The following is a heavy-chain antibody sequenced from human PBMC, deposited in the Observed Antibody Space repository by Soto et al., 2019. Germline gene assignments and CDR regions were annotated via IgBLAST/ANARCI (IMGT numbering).Heavy chain of an antibody. D-gene: IGHD3-10*01. CDR2: IYYSGST. V-gene: IGHV4-31*03. Sequence: TLSLTCTVSGGSISSGGYYWSWIRQQPGKGLEWIGYIYYSGSTYYNPSLKSRVTISVDTSKNQFSLKLSSVTAADTAVYYFARLPPLLWFGELWGAFDIWGQGTMVTVSS. CDR3: ARLPPLLWFGELWGAFDI. CDR1: GGSISSGGYY. J-gene: IGHJ3*02.